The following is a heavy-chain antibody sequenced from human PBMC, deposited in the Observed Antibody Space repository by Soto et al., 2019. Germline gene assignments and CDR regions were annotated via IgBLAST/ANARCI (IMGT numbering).Heavy chain of an antibody. V-gene: IGHV1-69*01. Sequence: QVQLVQSGAEVKQPGSSAKVSCKASGGTFSSYRINWVRQAPGQGLEWVGGIVPIRRTADYAQTFQGRVSITADESARTSYMELRSLRSQDTAVYYCARMKLARLDHWGQGTLVTVSS. J-gene: IGHJ4*02. CDR1: GGTFSSYR. CDR2: IVPIRRTA. CDR3: ARMKLARLDH.